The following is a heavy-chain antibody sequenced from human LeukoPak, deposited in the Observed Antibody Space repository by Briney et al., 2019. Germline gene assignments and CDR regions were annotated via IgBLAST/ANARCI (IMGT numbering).Heavy chain of an antibody. Sequence: PSETLTLTCTVPGGSISRYYWSWIRQPTGKGLEWIGYIYYSGSANYNPSLKSRATISVDTSKNQFSLKLTSVTAADTAVYYCASLYYGSGSFDYWGQGTLVTVSS. V-gene: IGHV4-59*01. CDR1: GGSISRYY. D-gene: IGHD3-10*01. J-gene: IGHJ4*02. CDR3: ASLYYGSGSFDY. CDR2: IYYSGSA.